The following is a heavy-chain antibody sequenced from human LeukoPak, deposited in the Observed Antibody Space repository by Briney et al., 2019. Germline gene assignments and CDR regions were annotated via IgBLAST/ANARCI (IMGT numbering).Heavy chain of an antibody. CDR2: ISYDGSNK. J-gene: IGHJ4*02. CDR1: GFTFSSYA. Sequence: QPGGSLRLSCAASGFTFSSYAMHWVRQAPGKGQEWVAVISYDGSNKYYADSVKGRFTISRDNSKNTLYLQMNSLRAEDTAVYYCAKATDYWGQGTLVTVSS. V-gene: IGHV3-30-3*01. CDR3: AKATDY.